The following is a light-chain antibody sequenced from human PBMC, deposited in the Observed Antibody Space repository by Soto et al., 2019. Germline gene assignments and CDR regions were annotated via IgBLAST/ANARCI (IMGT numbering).Light chain of an antibody. CDR3: SSYTTTSTYV. V-gene: IGLV2-14*01. J-gene: IGLJ1*01. CDR2: HVS. CDR1: SSDVGGYNY. Sequence: QSALTQPASVSGSPGQSITISCTGTSSDVGGYNYVSWYQQYPGKAPKLMIYHVSNRPLGVSDRFSGSKSGNSASLTISGLQAEDEADYYCSSYTTTSTYVFGTGTKVTLL.